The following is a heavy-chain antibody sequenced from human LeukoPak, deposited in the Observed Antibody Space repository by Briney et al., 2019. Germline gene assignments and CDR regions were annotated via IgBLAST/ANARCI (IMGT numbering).Heavy chain of an antibody. D-gene: IGHD7-27*01. CDR3: ARDLSSTSNWEFDY. V-gene: IGHV1-2*06. CDR2: LNPNNGYT. Sequence: GASVKVSCETSGYTFIDYFIHWVRQAPGQGLEWMGRLNPNNGYTFYTEEFQGRVTMTTDTSISTAYMELSRLTSDDTALYYCARDLSSTSNWEFDYWGQGTLVTVSS. J-gene: IGHJ4*02. CDR1: GYTFIDYF.